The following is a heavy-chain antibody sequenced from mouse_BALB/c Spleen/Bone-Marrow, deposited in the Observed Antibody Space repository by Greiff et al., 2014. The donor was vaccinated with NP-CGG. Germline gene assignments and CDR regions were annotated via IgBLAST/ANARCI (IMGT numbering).Heavy chain of an antibody. D-gene: IGHD1-2*01. CDR3: ARVGLRLPYYFDY. V-gene: IGHV1S126*01. Sequence: QVQLKESGPQVVRPGASVKISCKASGYSFTSYWMHWVKQRPGQGLEWIGMIDPSDSETRLNQKFKDKATLTVDKSSSTAYMQLSGPTSEDSAVYYCARVGLRLPYYFDYWGQGTTLTVSS. CDR2: IDPSDSET. CDR1: GYSFTSYW. J-gene: IGHJ2*01.